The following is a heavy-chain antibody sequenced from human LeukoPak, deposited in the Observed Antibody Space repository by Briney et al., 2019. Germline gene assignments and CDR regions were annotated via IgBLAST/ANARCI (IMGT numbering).Heavy chain of an antibody. D-gene: IGHD6-13*01. Sequence: SETLSLTCAVYGGSFSGYYWSWIRQPPGKGLEWIGSIYYSGSTYYNPSLKSRVTISVDSSKNQFSLKLSSVTAADTAVYYCARPAGIAAAGQFDPWGQGTLVTVSS. J-gene: IGHJ5*02. CDR2: IYYSGST. V-gene: IGHV4-34*01. CDR1: GGSFSGYY. CDR3: ARPAGIAAAGQFDP.